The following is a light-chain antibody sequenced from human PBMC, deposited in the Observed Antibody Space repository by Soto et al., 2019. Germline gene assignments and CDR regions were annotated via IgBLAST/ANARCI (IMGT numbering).Light chain of an antibody. CDR3: LHHGSSLWT. J-gene: IGKJ1*01. V-gene: IGKV3-20*01. CDR1: QSVGSD. CDR2: GAS. Sequence: EIVMTQSPATLSVSPGERATLSCRASQSVGSDLAWYQQKPGQAPRLVIYGASSRATGIPDRFSGSGSGTDFTLTISRLEPEDYAMYYCLHHGSSLWTPGQGAKVDIK.